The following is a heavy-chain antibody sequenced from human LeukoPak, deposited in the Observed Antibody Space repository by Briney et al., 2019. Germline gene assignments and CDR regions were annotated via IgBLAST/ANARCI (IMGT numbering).Heavy chain of an antibody. CDR3: AKDSSGWYVDPFDY. CDR1: GFTFSSYD. Sequence: GGSLRLSCAASGFTFSSYDMHWVRQAPGKGLEWVTFIQYDGSNKYYTDSVQGRFTISRDISKNTLYLQMNSLRAEDTAVYYCAKDSSGWYVDPFDYWGQGTLVTVSS. D-gene: IGHD6-19*01. V-gene: IGHV3-30*02. CDR2: IQYDGSNK. J-gene: IGHJ4*02.